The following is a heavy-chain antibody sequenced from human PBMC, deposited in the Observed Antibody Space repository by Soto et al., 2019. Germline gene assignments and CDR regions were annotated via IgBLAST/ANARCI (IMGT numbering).Heavy chain of an antibody. Sequence: SETLCVTCTVSGGSCKSGSDSWSWIRQPPGKGLEWIGYVYHTGRTSYNPSLKSRVSISMDTSKDQFSLKLKSVTAADTALYFCARQRTSVVTQAYFDVWGPGSLVTVSS. J-gene: IGHJ4*02. CDR3: ARQRTSVVTQAYFDV. V-gene: IGHV4-61*01. CDR2: VYHTGRT. CDR1: GGSCKSGSDS. D-gene: IGHD2-21*02.